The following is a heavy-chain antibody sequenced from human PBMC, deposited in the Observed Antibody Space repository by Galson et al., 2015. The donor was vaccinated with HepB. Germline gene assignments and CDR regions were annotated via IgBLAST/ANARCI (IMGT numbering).Heavy chain of an antibody. Sequence: SLRLSCAASGFTFSSYSMNWVRQAPGKGLEWVSSISSSSSYIYYADSVKGRFTISRDNTKNSLYLQMNSLRAEDTAVYYCARDMYMDGARIAVMPVFDPWGQGTLVTVSS. CDR2: ISSSSSYI. V-gene: IGHV3-21*01. D-gene: IGHD2-21*01. J-gene: IGHJ5*02. CDR1: GFTFSSYS. CDR3: ARDMYMDGARIAVMPVFDP.